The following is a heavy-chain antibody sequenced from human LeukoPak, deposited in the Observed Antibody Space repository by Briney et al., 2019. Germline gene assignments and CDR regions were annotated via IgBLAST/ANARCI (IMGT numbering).Heavy chain of an antibody. Sequence: GGSLRLSCAAPGFTFSNAWMSWVRQAPGKGLEWVSRIKSKTDGGTTDYAAPVKGRFTISRDDSKNTLYLQMNSLKTEDTAVYYCTTDIVLMVYVIRCGYWGQGTLVTVSS. J-gene: IGHJ4*02. CDR2: IKSKTDGGTT. CDR1: GFTFSNAW. CDR3: TTDIVLMVYVIRCGY. D-gene: IGHD2-8*01. V-gene: IGHV3-15*01.